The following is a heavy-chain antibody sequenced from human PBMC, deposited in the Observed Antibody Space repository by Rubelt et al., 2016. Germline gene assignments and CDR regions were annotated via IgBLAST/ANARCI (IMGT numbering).Heavy chain of an antibody. CDR2: ISAYNGNT. D-gene: IGHD6-19*01. J-gene: IGHJ4*02. Sequence: GQGLEWMGWISAYNGNTIYAQKFQGRVTMTEDTSTDTAYMELSSLRSEDTAVYYCATDEIAVAGMSYWGQGTLVTVSS. CDR3: ATDEIAVAGMSY. V-gene: IGHV1-18*01.